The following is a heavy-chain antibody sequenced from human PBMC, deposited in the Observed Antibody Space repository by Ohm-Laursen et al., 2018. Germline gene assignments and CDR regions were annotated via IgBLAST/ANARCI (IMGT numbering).Heavy chain of an antibody. J-gene: IGHJ6*02. CDR1: GGSISSYY. V-gene: IGHV4-59*07. Sequence: SDTLSLTCTVSGGSISSYYWSWIRQPPGKGLEWIGYIYYSGSTNYNPSLKSRVTISVDTSKNQFSLKLSSVTAADTAVYYCARAAPEYSSSWYWNYYYYGMDVWGQGTTVTVSS. CDR2: IYYSGST. CDR3: ARAAPEYSSSWYWNYYYYGMDV. D-gene: IGHD6-13*01.